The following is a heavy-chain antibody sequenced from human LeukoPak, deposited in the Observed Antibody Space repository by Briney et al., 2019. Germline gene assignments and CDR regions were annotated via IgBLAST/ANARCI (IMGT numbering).Heavy chain of an antibody. CDR1: GYTFTGYY. V-gene: IGHV1-2*02. D-gene: IGHD2-2*01. CDR3: ARGYLDIVVVPAAISWNYLGY. Sequence: ASVKVSCKASGYTFTGYYMHWVRQAPGQGLEWMGWINPNSGGTNYAQKFQGRVTMTRDTSISTAYMELSRLRSDDTAMYYCARGYLDIVVVPAAISWNYLGYWGQGTLVTVSS. CDR2: INPNSGGT. J-gene: IGHJ4*02.